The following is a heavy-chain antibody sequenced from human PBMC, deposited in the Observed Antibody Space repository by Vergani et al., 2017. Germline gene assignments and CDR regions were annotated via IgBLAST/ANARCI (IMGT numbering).Heavy chain of an antibody. Sequence: QVQLVESGGGVVQPGRSLRLSCAASGFTFSSYAMHWVRQAPGKGLEWVAVISYDGSNKYYADSVKGRFTISRDNSKNTLYLQMNSLGAEDTAVYYCARDPEANYLSYFDYWGQGTLVTVSS. V-gene: IGHV3-30-3*01. CDR1: GFTFSSYA. CDR2: ISYDGSNK. D-gene: IGHD4/OR15-4a*01. CDR3: ARDPEANYLSYFDY. J-gene: IGHJ4*02.